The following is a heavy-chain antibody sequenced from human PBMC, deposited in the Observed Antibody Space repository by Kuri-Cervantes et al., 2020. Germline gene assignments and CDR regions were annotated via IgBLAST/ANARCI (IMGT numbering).Heavy chain of an antibody. Sequence: SLKISCAASGFTFDDYAMHWVRQAPGKGLEWVSGISWNSGSIGYADSVKGRFTISRDNSKNTLYLQMNSLRAEDTAVYYCAKDGKYGDYGRFDYWGQGTLVTVSS. CDR3: AKDGKYGDYGRFDY. CDR2: ISWNSGSI. D-gene: IGHD4-17*01. J-gene: IGHJ4*02. V-gene: IGHV3-9*01. CDR1: GFTFDDYA.